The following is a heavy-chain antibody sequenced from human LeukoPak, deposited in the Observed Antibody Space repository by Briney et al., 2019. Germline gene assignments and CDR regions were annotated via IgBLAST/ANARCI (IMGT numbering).Heavy chain of an antibody. Sequence: SVKVSCKASGGTFSSYAISWVRQAPGQGLEWVGGIIPIFGTANYAQKFQGRVTITTDESTSTAYMELSSLRSEDTAVYYCARDLEMATQGDQHWGQGTLVTVSS. J-gene: IGHJ1*01. V-gene: IGHV1-69*05. D-gene: IGHD5-24*01. CDR2: IIPIFGTA. CDR1: GGTFSSYA. CDR3: ARDLEMATQGDQH.